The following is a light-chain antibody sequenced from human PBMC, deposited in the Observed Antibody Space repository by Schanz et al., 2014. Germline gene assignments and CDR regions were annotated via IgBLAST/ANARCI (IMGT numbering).Light chain of an antibody. Sequence: QSALTQPPSASGSPGRSVTISCTGTSSDVGGYNYVSWYQQHPGKAPKLMIYEVIKRPSGVPDRFSGSKSGNTASLTVSGLQAEDEADYYCSSYTGSSWVFGGGTKLTVL. J-gene: IGLJ3*02. CDR3: SSYTGSSWV. CDR2: EVI. CDR1: SSDVGGYNY. V-gene: IGLV2-8*01.